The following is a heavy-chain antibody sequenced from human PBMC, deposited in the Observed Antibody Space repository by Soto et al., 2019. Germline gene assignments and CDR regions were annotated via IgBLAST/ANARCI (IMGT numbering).Heavy chain of an antibody. CDR3: ARDRRGRADGFIYYFGMEV. CDR1: GESGGRGTNY. V-gene: IGHV4-61*01. D-gene: IGHD6-13*01. J-gene: IGHJ6*02. CDR2: IFDAATA. Sequence: QVQLQESGPGLMKPSGTLSLICSVSGESGGRGTNYWSWVRQAPGRGLEWICYIFDAATAIYNPSSASRVSISLDAAKNQVSLKLTSVTAADTAIYYCARDRRGRADGFIYYFGMEVWGQGASVTVSS.